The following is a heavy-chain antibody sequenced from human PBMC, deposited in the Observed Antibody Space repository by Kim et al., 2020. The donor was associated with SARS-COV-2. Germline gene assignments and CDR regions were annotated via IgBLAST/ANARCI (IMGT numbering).Heavy chain of an antibody. CDR1: GFTFSSYA. J-gene: IGHJ6*02. CDR2: VSGSGDRT. Sequence: GGSLRLSCVASGFTFSSYAMNWVRRAPGKGLEWVSAVSGSGDRTWYADSVKGRFTISRDNSKKTLYLEMNSLRAEDTAVYYCAKDGGVGSWTTFQHYYYYYYGMDVWGQGTTVTVSS. CDR3: AKDGGVGSWTTFQHYYYYYYGMDV. D-gene: IGHD3-10*01. V-gene: IGHV3-23*01.